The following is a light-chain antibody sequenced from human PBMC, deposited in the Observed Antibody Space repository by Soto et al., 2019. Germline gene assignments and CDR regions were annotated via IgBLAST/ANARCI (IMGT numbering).Light chain of an antibody. CDR1: QSVSSSY. CDR3: QQYGSSPPFT. V-gene: IGKV3-20*01. CDR2: GAS. Sequence: EIVLTQSPGTLSLSPGERATLSCRASQSVSSSYLAWYQQKPGQAPRLLIYGASSRATGIPDRFSGSGSGTEFTLTISRLEPEDFAVYYCQQYGSSPPFTFGRGTKVEIK. J-gene: IGKJ4*01.